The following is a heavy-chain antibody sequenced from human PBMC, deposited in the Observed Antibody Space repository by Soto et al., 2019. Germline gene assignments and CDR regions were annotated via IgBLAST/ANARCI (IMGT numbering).Heavy chain of an antibody. V-gene: IGHV4-34*01. CDR1: GGSFSCYF. D-gene: IGHD4-17*01. CDR2: INNSGSK. J-gene: IGHJ4*02. Sequence: PSETLSLTCAVYGGSFSCYFWIWIRQPPGKGLEWIGEINNSGSKKYNPSIKSRVTISVDESKNQFSLKMSSVTAADTAVYYCARGRAKVTGEFDYWGQGTLVTVSS. CDR3: ARGRAKVTGEFDY.